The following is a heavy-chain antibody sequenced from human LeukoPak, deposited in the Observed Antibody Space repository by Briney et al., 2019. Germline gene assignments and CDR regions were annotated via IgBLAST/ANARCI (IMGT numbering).Heavy chain of an antibody. CDR1: GGSISSSSYY. V-gene: IGHV4-39*07. J-gene: IGHJ4*02. D-gene: IGHD2-2*01. CDR3: ARDRGGGSTTTFDY. CDR2: IYYSGST. Sequence: SETLSLTCTVSGGSISSSSYYWGWIRQPPGKGLEWIGSIYYSGSTYYNPSLKSRVTISVDTSKNQFSLKLSSVTAADTAVYYCARDRGGGSTTTFDYWGQGTLVTVSS.